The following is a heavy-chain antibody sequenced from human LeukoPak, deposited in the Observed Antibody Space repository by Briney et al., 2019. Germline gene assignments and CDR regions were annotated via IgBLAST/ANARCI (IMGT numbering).Heavy chain of an antibody. CDR2: MYYSGST. J-gene: IGHJ5*02. D-gene: IGHD3-22*01. Sequence: PSETLSLTCTVSGGCVSSGDYYWSWIRQPPGKGLEWIAYMYYSGSTYYNPSLKSRVTMSADTSKNQLSLKLSSVTAADTAVYYCARPYYYDSRIDPWGQGTLVTVSS. CDR3: ARPYYYDSRIDP. V-gene: IGHV4-30-4*01. CDR1: GGCVSSGDYY.